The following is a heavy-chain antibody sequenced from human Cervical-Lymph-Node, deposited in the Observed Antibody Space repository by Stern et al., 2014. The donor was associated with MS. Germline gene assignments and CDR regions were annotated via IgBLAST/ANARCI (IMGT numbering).Heavy chain of an antibody. J-gene: IGHJ5*02. Sequence: QVTLRESGPSLVKPTQTLTLTCTFSGFSLSTSGVGVGWFRQPPGKALEWLALMYWYNDKRYIPSLKSRLTIAKDSSTNQVVLTMTNVDPVDTATYFCAHRRGNFYSDWFDPWGQGTLVTVSS. CDR2: MYWYNDK. D-gene: IGHD2-15*01. CDR3: AHRRGNFYSDWFDP. CDR1: GFSLSTSGVG. V-gene: IGHV2-5*01.